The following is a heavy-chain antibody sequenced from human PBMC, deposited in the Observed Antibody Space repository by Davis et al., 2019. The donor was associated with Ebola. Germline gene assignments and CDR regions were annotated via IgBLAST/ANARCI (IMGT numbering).Heavy chain of an antibody. Sequence: AASVKVSCKASGYTFTSYGISWVRQAPGQGLEWMGWISAYNGNTNYAQKLQGRVTITTDTSTSTAYMELRSLRSDDTAVYYCARDGGMVRGGGWFDPWGQGTLVTVSS. V-gene: IGHV1-18*01. CDR2: ISAYNGNT. D-gene: IGHD3-10*01. CDR1: GYTFTSYG. J-gene: IGHJ5*02. CDR3: ARDGGMVRGGGWFDP.